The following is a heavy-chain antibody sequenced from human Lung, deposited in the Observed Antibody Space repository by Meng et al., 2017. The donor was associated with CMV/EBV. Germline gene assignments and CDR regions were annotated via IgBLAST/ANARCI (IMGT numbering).Heavy chain of an antibody. V-gene: IGHV3-30-3*01. CDR1: GFSFSNYA. Sequence: GESLKISCAASGFSFSNYAMHWVRQAPGKGLEWVAVISYDGSNKYYADSVKGRFTISRDNSKNTLYLQMNSLRAEDTAVYYCARACSSTSCLAAYYYYGMDVWXQGTTVXVSS. CDR3: ARACSSTSCLAAYYYYGMDV. D-gene: IGHD2-2*01. J-gene: IGHJ6*02. CDR2: ISYDGSNK.